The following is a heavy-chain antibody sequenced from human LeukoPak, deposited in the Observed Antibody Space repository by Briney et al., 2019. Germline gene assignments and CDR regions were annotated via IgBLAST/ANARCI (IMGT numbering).Heavy chain of an antibody. CDR2: IYPGDSDT. CDR1: GYSFTSYW. D-gene: IGHD3-10*01. Sequence: TGESLKISCKGSGYSFTSYWIGWVRQMPGKGLEWMGIIYPGDSDTRYSPSFQGQVTISADKSISTAYLQWSSLKASDTAMYYCARQRTDGEQQTYYYDFWGQGTLVTVSS. J-gene: IGHJ4*02. V-gene: IGHV5-51*01. CDR3: ARQRTDGEQQTYYYDF.